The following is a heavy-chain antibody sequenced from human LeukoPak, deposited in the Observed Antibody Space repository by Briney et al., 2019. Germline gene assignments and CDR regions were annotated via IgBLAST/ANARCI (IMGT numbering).Heavy chain of an antibody. V-gene: IGHV1-2*02. D-gene: IGHD4-23*01. J-gene: IGHJ4*02. CDR1: GYTITGYY. CDR2: INPNSGGT. CDR3: AREIYGGKPYYFDY. Sequence: ASVKVSCKASGYTITGYYMHWVRQAPGQGLEWMGWINPNSGGTNYAQKFQGRVTMTRDTSISTAYMELSRLRSDDTAVYYCAREIYGGKPYYFDYWGQGTLVTVSS.